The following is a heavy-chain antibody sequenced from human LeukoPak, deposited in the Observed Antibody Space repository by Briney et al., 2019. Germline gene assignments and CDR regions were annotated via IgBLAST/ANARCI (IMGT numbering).Heavy chain of an antibody. CDR2: IYPGDSDT. Sequence: GESLKISCKGSGYSFTSYWIGWVRQMPGKGLEWIGIIYPGDSDTRYSPSFQGQVTISADKSIGTAYLQWISLKASDTAMSYCARSPYYLGSGSSSAFDIWGQGTLVTVSS. D-gene: IGHD3-10*01. J-gene: IGHJ3*02. CDR1: GYSFTSYW. V-gene: IGHV5-51*01. CDR3: ARSPYYLGSGSSSAFDI.